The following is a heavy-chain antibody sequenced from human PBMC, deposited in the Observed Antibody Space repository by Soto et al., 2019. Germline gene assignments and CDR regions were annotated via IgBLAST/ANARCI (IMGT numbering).Heavy chain of an antibody. CDR1: GGSISSNNYY. Sequence: SETLSLTCTVSGGSISSNNYYWGWIRQPPRKGLEWIGSIYYSGTTYYNPSLKNRLTISVDTSKNQFSLKLSSVTAADTAVYYCPRHRLLTPPVYWGQGTLVTVSS. CDR2: IYYSGTT. V-gene: IGHV4-39*01. J-gene: IGHJ4*02. CDR3: PRHRLLTPPVY. D-gene: IGHD1-26*01.